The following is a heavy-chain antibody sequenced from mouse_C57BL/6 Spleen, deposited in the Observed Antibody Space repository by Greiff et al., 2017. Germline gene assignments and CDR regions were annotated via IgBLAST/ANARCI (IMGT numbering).Heavy chain of an antibody. V-gene: IGHV1-76*01. CDR1: GYTFTDYY. D-gene: IGHD1-1*01. J-gene: IGHJ1*03. CDR3: ARATVVATDWYFDV. CDR2: IYPGSGNT. Sequence: VQGVESGAELVRPGASVKLSCKASGYTFTDYYINWVKQRPGQGLEWIARIYPGSGNTYYNEKFKGKATLTAEKSSSTAYMQLSSLTSEDSAVYFCARATVVATDWYFDVWGTGTTVTVSS.